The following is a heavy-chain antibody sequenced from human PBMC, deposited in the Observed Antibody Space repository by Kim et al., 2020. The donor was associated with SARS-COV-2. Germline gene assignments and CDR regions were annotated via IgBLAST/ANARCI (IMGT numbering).Heavy chain of an antibody. V-gene: IGHV3-23*01. CDR3: AQGAYDFWSGYYYFDY. D-gene: IGHD3-3*01. Sequence: SVKGRFTISREYSKNTLDLRMNSLRAEDTAVYFCAQGAYDFWSGYYYFDYWGQGTLVTVSS. J-gene: IGHJ4*02.